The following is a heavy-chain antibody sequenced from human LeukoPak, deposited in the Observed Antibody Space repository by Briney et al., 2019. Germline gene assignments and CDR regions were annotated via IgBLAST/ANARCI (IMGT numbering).Heavy chain of an antibody. D-gene: IGHD6-13*01. CDR1: EFTSRSYW. V-gene: IGHV3-7*01. Sequence: GGSLRLSCAASEFTSRSYWMRWVRQAPGKWLEWVANIKQDGSEKNYVGSVKGRFTISRDNAKNTLYLQMNSLRAEDTAVYYCGRGGKVEQLVLARWGQGSLVTVSS. CDR3: GRGGKVEQLVLAR. J-gene: IGHJ4*02. CDR2: IKQDGSEK.